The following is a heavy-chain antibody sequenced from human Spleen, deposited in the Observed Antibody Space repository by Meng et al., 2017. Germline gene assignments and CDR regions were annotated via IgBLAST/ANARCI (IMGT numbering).Heavy chain of an antibody. CDR3: ARFCRSSSCPDY. CDR2: MNPINGNT. Sequence: QVQLVQSGAEVKKPGSSVKVSCKASGYTFTDYDVNWVRQDAGQGLEWMGWMNPINGNTGYAQKFQGRVAMTRNTSITTAYMELSSLRSEDTAVYYCARFCRSSSCPDYWGHGTLVTVSS. V-gene: IGHV1-8*01. J-gene: IGHJ4*01. D-gene: IGHD2-2*01. CDR1: GYTFTDYD.